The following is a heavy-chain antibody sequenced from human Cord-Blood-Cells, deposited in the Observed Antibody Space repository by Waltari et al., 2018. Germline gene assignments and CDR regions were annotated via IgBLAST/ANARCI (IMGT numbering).Heavy chain of an antibody. D-gene: IGHD6-19*01. CDR3: ARVGRYSSGWYTGGSDY. J-gene: IGHJ4*02. V-gene: IGHV4-34*01. Sequence: QVQLQQWGAGLLKPSETLSLTCAVYGGSLSGYYWSWIRKPPGKGLEWIGEINHSGSTNYNPSLKSRVTISVDTSKNQFSLKLSSVTAADTAVYYCARVGRYSSGWYTGGSDYWGQGTLVTVSS. CDR2: INHSGST. CDR1: GGSLSGYY.